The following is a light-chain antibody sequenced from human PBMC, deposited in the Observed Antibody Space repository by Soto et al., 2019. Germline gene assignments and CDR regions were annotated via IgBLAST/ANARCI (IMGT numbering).Light chain of an antibody. J-gene: IGKJ1*01. CDR2: GAS. Sequence: EIVLTQSPGTLSLSPGERATLSCRASQSVSSSYLAWYQQKPGQAPRHLIYGASSRATGIPDRFSGSGSGTGFTLTISRLEPEEFAVYYCQQDGSSPWTFGQGTKVEI. CDR1: QSVSSSY. CDR3: QQDGSSPWT. V-gene: IGKV3-20*01.